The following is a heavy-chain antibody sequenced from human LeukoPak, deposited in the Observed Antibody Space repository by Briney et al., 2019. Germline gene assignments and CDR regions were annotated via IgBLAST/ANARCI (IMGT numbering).Heavy chain of an antibody. D-gene: IGHD6-13*01. V-gene: IGHV1-18*01. CDR3: ARNRGYSSSWHSLTY. CDR1: GYTFTNYG. J-gene: IGHJ4*02. Sequence: ASVKVSCKASGYTFTNYGINWVRQAPGQGLEWMGWISTYKGNTNYAQKLRGRVTMTTDTCTSTAYMELRSLRSDDTAVYYCARNRGYSSSWHSLTYWGQGTLVTVSS. CDR2: ISTYKGNT.